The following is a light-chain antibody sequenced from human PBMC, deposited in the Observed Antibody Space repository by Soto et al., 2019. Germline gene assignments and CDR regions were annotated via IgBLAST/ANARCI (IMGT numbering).Light chain of an antibody. V-gene: IGLV2-23*02. Sequence: QSALTQPASVSGSPGQSITISCTGTSSDVGSYNLVSWYQQHPGEAPKLIIYEVNKRPSGVSNRFSGSKSGNTASLTISGHQAEDEADYYCCSYAGSTNVVFGGGTKLTVL. CDR1: SSDVGSYNL. CDR3: CSYAGSTNVV. J-gene: IGLJ2*01. CDR2: EVN.